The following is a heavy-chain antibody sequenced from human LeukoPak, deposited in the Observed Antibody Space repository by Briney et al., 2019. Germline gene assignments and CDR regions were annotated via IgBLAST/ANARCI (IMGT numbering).Heavy chain of an antibody. CDR2: INHSGST. CDR1: GGSISGYY. D-gene: IGHD1-26*01. Sequence: SETLSLTCAVYGGSISGYYWSWIRQPPGKGLEWIGEINHSGSTNYNPSLKSRVTISVDTSKNQFSLKLSSVTAADTAVYYCARGRRRSYWGSSHWFDPWGQGTLVTVSS. CDR3: ARGRRRSYWGSSHWFDP. J-gene: IGHJ5*02. V-gene: IGHV4-34*01.